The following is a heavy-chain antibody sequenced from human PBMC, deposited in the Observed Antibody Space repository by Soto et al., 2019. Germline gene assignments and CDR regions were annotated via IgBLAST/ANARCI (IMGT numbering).Heavy chain of an antibody. V-gene: IGHV4-34*01. J-gene: IGHJ5*02. Sequence: QVQLQQWGAGLLKPSETLSLTCAVYGGSFSGYYWCWIRQPPGKGLEWIGEINHSGSTSYNPSLKSRVTISVDTSKNQFSLKLSSVTAADTAVYYCARGRDSSSSVWFDPWGQGTLGTVSS. CDR2: INHSGST. CDR1: GGSFSGYY. D-gene: IGHD6-13*01. CDR3: ARGRDSSSSVWFDP.